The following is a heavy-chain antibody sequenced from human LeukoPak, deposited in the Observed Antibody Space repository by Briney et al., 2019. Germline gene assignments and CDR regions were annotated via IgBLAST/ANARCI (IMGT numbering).Heavy chain of an antibody. J-gene: IGHJ4*02. CDR1: GGSITSDSYY. V-gene: IGHV4-39*01. Sequence: SETLSLTCTVSGGSITSDSYYWVWVRQPPGQGLEWTGSIKYGGTTFYSSSLQSRITLSMDASKNQFSLRLTSVTAADTAVYYCARLGTYSGNLFDNWGQGTLVTVSS. CDR2: IKYGGTT. CDR3: ARLGTYSGNLFDN. D-gene: IGHD5-12*01.